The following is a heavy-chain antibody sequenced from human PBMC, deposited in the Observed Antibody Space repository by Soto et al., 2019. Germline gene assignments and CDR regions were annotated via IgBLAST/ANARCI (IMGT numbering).Heavy chain of an antibody. CDR2: IGTAGDT. CDR3: ARAPRRYDILTGYSAYYYYGMDV. J-gene: IGHJ6*02. Sequence: GGSLRLSCAASGFTFSSYDMHWVRQATGKGLEWVSAIGTAGDTYYPGSVKGRFTISRENAKNSLYLQMNSLRAGDTAVYYCARAPRRYDILTGYSAYYYYGMDVWGQGTTVTVS. CDR1: GFTFSSYD. D-gene: IGHD3-9*01. V-gene: IGHV3-13*04.